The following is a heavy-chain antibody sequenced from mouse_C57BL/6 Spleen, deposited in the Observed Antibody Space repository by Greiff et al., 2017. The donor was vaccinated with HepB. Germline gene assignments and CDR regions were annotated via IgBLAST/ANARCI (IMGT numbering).Heavy chain of an antibody. CDR3: ARRWYFDV. J-gene: IGHJ1*03. CDR1: GYTFTDYN. Sequence: VQLQQSGPELVKPGASVKIPCKASGYTFTDYNMDWVKQSHGKSLEWIGDINPNNGGTTYNQKFKGKATLTVDKSSSTAYMELRSLTSEDTAVYYCARRWYFDVWGTGTTVTVSS. V-gene: IGHV1-18*01. CDR2: INPNNGGT.